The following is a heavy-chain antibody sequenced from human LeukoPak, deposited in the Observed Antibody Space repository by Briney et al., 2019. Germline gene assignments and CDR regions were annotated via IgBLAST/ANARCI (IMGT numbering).Heavy chain of an antibody. V-gene: IGHV1-18*01. CDR2: ISAYNGNT. J-gene: IGHJ4*02. Sequence: ASVKVSCKASGYTFTSYGISWVRQAPGQGLEWMGWISAYNGNTNYAQKLQGRVTMTTDTSTSTAYMELRSLRSDDTAVYYCAASRISSSWYGLFDYWGQGTLVTVSS. D-gene: IGHD6-13*01. CDR1: GYTFTSYG. CDR3: AASRISSSWYGLFDY.